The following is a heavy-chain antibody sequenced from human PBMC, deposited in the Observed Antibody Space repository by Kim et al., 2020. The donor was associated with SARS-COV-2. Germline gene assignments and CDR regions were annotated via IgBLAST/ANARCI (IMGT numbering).Heavy chain of an antibody. CDR2: MDYSGTT. J-gene: IGHJ5*02. CDR1: GGSISSYY. CDR3: TRLGGPGSYQNWFDP. V-gene: IGHV4-59*08. D-gene: IGHD1-26*01. Sequence: SETLSLTCIVSGGSISSYYWSWIRQPPGKGLEWIGYMDYSGTTNYNPSLKSRVTISGDTSKNQFSLKVTSVTAADTAVYYCTRLGGPGSYQNWFDPWGQGTLVTVSS.